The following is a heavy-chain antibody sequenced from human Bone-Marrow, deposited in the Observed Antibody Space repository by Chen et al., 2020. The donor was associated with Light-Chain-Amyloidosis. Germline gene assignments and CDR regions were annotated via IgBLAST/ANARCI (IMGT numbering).Heavy chain of an antibody. CDR1: GYTFPNYW. CDR3: ARRRDGYNFDY. CDR2: IYPDDSDA. Sequence: EVQLEQSGPEVKKPGESLKISCKGYGYTFPNYWIGWVRQMPGKGLEWMGVIYPDDSDARYSPSVECQVTISAGKSITTAYLQWRSLKASDTAMYYCARRRDGYNFDYGGQGTLVTVSS. D-gene: IGHD5-12*01. J-gene: IGHJ4*02. V-gene: IGHV5-51*01.